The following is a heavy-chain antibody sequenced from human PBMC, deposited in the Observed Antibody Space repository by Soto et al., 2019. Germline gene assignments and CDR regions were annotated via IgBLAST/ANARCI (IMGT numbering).Heavy chain of an antibody. Sequence: PGGSLRLSCATSGFTFSGKKYLTWVRQAPGKGLEWVSALYDTDGTFYTDSVKGRFTISRDNSKNTFYLQLNSLRPDDTAVYFCATWLLREHAFDVWGLGTLVTGSS. D-gene: IGHD3-22*01. CDR1: GFTFSGKKY. V-gene: IGHV3-53*01. CDR3: ATWLLREHAFDV. CDR2: LYDTDGT. J-gene: IGHJ3*01.